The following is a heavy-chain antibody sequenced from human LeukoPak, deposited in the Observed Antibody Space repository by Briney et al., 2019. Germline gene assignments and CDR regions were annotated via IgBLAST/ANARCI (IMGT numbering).Heavy chain of an antibody. CDR2: IKQDGSEK. CDR3: ARDGSGSYYYYYYMDV. Sequence: GGSLRLSCAASGFTFSSYSMNWVRQAPGKGLEGVANIKQDGSEKYYVDSVKGRFTISRDNAKNSLYLQMNSLRAEDTAVYYCARDGSGSYYYYYYMDVWGKGTTVTVSS. D-gene: IGHD3-10*01. J-gene: IGHJ6*03. CDR1: GFTFSSYS. V-gene: IGHV3-7*01.